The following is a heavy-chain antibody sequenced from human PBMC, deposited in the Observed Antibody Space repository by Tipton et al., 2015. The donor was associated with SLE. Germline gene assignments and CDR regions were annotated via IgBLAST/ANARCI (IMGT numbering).Heavy chain of an antibody. CDR3: AGGGPYGYFDP. V-gene: IGHV4-59*01. D-gene: IGHD6-25*01. J-gene: IGHJ5*02. CDR1: GASISSYH. Sequence: TLSLTCTVSGASISSYHWNWIRQPPGKGLEWIGYIYYTGNTNYNPSLKSRVTILLDTSNFRFSLRLSSVTPADTAVYYCAGGGPYGYFDPWGQGTLVTVSS. CDR2: IYYTGNT.